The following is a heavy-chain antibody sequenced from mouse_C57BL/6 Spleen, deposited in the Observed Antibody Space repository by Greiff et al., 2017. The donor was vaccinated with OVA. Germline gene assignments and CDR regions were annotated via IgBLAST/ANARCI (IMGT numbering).Heavy chain of an antibody. CDR1: GYTFTDHT. CDR3: AIIYYGNYNYYAIDY. CDR2: IYPRDGST. V-gene: IGHV1-78*01. D-gene: IGHD2-1*01. Sequence: VQLQQSDAELVKPGASVKISCKVSGYTFTDHTIHWMKQRPEQGLEWIGYIYPRDGSTKYNEKFKGKATLTADKSSSTAYMQLNSLTSEDSAVYFCAIIYYGNYNYYAIDYWGQGTSVTVSS. J-gene: IGHJ4*01.